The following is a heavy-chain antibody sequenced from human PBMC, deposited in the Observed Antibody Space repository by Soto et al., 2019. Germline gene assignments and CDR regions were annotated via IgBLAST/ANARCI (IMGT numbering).Heavy chain of an antibody. CDR2: IWYDGSNK. CDR1: GFTFSSYG. V-gene: IGHV3-33*01. J-gene: IGHJ4*02. D-gene: IGHD6-6*01. CDR3: ARDFSLLRRSARGFEY. Sequence: GGSLRLSCAASGFTFSSYGMHWVRQAPGKGLEWVAVIWYDGSNKYYADSVKGRFTISRDNSKNTLYLQMNSLRAEDTAVYYCARDFSLLRRSARGFEYWGQGTLVTVSS.